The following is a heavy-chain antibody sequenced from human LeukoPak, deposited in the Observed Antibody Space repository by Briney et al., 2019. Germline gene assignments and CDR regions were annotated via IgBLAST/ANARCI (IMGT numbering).Heavy chain of an antibody. Sequence: PGGSLRLSWAASGFTFSSYGMHWVRQAPGKGLEWVAFIRYDGSNKYYADSVKGRFTISRDNSKNTLYLQMNSLRAEDTAVYYCAKDRVRGISRRYFDYWGQGTLVTVSS. CDR3: AKDRVRGISRRYFDY. V-gene: IGHV3-30*02. J-gene: IGHJ4*02. CDR2: IRYDGSNK. D-gene: IGHD2/OR15-2a*01. CDR1: GFTFSSYG.